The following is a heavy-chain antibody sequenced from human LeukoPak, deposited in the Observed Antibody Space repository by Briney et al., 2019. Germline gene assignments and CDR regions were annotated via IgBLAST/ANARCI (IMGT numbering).Heavy chain of an antibody. CDR1: GGSFSGYY. D-gene: IGHD6-19*01. CDR3: ARGSSGWYSRGSGYFDY. V-gene: IGHV4-34*01. J-gene: IGHJ4*02. Sequence: PSETLSLTCAVYGGSFSGYYWSWIRQPPGKGLEWIGEINHSGSTNYNPSLKSRVTISVDTSKNQFSLKLSSVTAADTAVYYCARGSSGWYSRGSGYFDYWGQGTLVTVSS. CDR2: INHSGST.